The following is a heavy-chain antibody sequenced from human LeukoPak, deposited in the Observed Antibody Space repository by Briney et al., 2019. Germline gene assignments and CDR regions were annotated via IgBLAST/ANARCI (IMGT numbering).Heavy chain of an antibody. CDR2: INHSGST. CDR1: GGSFSGYY. CDR3: ARRVLLWFGLGS. J-gene: IGHJ4*02. D-gene: IGHD3-10*01. Sequence: SETLSLTCAVYGGSFSGYYWSWIRQPPGKGLEWIGEINHSGSTNYNPSLKSRVTISVDTSKNQFSLKLSSVTAADTAVYCCARRVLLWFGLGSWGQGTLVTVSS. V-gene: IGHV4-34*01.